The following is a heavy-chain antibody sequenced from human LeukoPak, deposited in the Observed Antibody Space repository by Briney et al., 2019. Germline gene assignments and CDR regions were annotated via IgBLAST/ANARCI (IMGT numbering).Heavy chain of an antibody. CDR1: GGSISNFY. J-gene: IGHJ4*02. V-gene: IGHV4-4*07. CDR3: AREGSATARPFVWNDC. D-gene: IGHD6-6*01. Sequence: SETLSLTCTVSGGSISNFYWSWIRQPAGKGLEWIGRIHTSGNTDYNPSLKSRVTMSLDTSKNQFSLRLNSMTAADTAVYYCAREGSATARPFVWNDCWGQGTLVTVSS. CDR2: IHTSGNT.